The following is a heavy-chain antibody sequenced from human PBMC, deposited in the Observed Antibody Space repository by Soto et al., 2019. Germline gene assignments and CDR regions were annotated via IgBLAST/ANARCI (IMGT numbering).Heavy chain of an antibody. Sequence: EVHLLESGGGLVQPGGSLRLSCAASGFTFSSSAMGWVRQGPGKGLEWVSLISGNSRSTYYVDSVKGRSTISRDNSKNTLYLQLNSLRAEDTAVYYCATQDFRGTTGTTWGQGTLVTVSS. CDR2: ISGNSRST. CDR3: ATQDFRGTTGTT. D-gene: IGHD1-1*01. CDR1: GFTFSSSA. V-gene: IGHV3-23*01. J-gene: IGHJ4*02.